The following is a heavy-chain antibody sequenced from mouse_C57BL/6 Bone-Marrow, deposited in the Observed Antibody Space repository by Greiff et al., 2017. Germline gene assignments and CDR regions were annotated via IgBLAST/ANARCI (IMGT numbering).Heavy chain of an antibody. Sequence: EVQVVESGAELVRPGASVKLSCTASGFNIKDYYMHWVKQRPEQGLEWIGRIDPEDGDTEYAPKFQGKATMTADTSSNTAYLQLSSLTSEDPAVYYCTTYGSSFYWYFDVWGTGTTVTVSS. J-gene: IGHJ1*03. D-gene: IGHD1-1*01. CDR3: TTYGSSFYWYFDV. CDR2: IDPEDGDT. CDR1: GFNIKDYY. V-gene: IGHV14-1*01.